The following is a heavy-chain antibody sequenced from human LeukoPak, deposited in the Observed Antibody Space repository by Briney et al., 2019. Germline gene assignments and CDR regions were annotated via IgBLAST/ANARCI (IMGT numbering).Heavy chain of an antibody. D-gene: IGHD1-26*01. J-gene: IGHJ6*03. CDR3: ARAVGAPDVGYYYYYMDV. CDR1: GGSISSGGYY. Sequence: SQTLSLTCTVSGGSISSGGYYWRWIRQHPGKGLEWIGYIYYSGSTYYNPSLKSRVTISVDTSKNQFSLKLSSVTAADTAVYYCARAVGAPDVGYYYYYMDVWGKGTTVTVSS. CDR2: IYYSGST. V-gene: IGHV4-31*03.